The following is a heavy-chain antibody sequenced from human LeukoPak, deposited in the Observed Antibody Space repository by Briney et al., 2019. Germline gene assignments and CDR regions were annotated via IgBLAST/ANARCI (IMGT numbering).Heavy chain of an antibody. J-gene: IGHJ4*02. CDR2: ISGSGGST. D-gene: IGHD2-21*02. V-gene: IGHV3-23*01. CDR3: AKDQNPYCGGDCYSNY. Sequence: PGGSLRLSCAASGFTFSTYAVNWVRQAPGKGLEWVSAISGSGGSTYYADSVKGRFTISRDNSKNTLYLQMNSLRAEDTAVYYCAKDQNPYCGGDCYSNYWGQGTLVTVSS. CDR1: GFTFSTYA.